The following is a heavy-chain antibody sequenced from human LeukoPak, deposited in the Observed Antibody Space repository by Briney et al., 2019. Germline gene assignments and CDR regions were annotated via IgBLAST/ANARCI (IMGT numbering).Heavy chain of an antibody. J-gene: IGHJ6*03. CDR3: ARWRPGVLGTPTGYYYYMDV. Sequence: ASVKVSCKASGYTFTSYGISWVRQAPGQGLEWMGWISAYNGNTNYAQKLQGRVTMTTDTSTSTAYMELRSLRSDDTAVYYCARWRPGVLGTPTGYYYYMDVWGKGTTVTVSS. D-gene: IGHD1-1*01. CDR2: ISAYNGNT. V-gene: IGHV1-18*01. CDR1: GYTFTSYG.